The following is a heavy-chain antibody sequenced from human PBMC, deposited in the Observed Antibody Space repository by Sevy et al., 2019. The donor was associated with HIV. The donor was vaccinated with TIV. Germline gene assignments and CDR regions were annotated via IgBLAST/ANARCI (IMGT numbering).Heavy chain of an antibody. Sequence: GGSLRLSCAASGFTFSSYWMSWVRQAPGKGLEWVANIKQDGSEKYYVDSVKGRFTISRDNVKNSLYLQMNSLRAEDTAVYYCARVRLITMVRGVAADYFDYWGQGTLVTVSS. CDR1: GFTFSSYW. CDR3: ARVRLITMVRGVAADYFDY. V-gene: IGHV3-7*01. J-gene: IGHJ4*02. CDR2: IKQDGSEK. D-gene: IGHD3-10*01.